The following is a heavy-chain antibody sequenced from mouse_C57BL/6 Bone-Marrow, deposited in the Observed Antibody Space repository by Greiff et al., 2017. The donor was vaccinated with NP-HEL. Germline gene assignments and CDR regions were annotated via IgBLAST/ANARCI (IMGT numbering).Heavy chain of an antibody. CDR3: ARNSYYYGSSPYYYAMDY. CDR1: GFSLTSYA. D-gene: IGHD1-1*01. J-gene: IGHJ4*01. Sequence: QVQLKESGPGLVAPSQSLSITCTVSGFSLTSYAISWVRQPPGKGLEWLGVIWTGGGTNYNSALKSRLSISKDNSKSQVFLKMNSLQTDDTSRYYCARNSYYYGSSPYYYAMDYWGQGTSVTVSS. CDR2: IWTGGGT. V-gene: IGHV2-9-1*01.